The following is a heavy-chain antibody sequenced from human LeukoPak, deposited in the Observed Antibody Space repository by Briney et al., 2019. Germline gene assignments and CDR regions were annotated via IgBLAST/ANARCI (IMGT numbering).Heavy chain of an antibody. CDR1: GYTFSDYY. J-gene: IGHJ4*02. CDR3: ARSIRGCSSTPCYEDY. D-gene: IGHD2-2*01. V-gene: IGHV1-46*01. Sequence: ASVKVSCKASGYTFSDYYIHWVRQAPGQGLEWMGMINPSGGSTSYAQKFQDRVSMTRDTSKSTVTMDLNSLKSEDTAVYFCARSIRGCSSTPCYEDYWGQGTLVTVSS. CDR2: INPSGGST.